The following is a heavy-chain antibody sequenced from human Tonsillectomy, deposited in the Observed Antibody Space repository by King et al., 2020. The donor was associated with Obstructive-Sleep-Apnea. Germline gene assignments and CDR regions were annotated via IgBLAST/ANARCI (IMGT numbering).Heavy chain of an antibody. CDR3: ARDQVITFGGVIAHFDY. V-gene: IGHV3-30*04. J-gene: IGHJ4*02. CDR2: ISIDGSNK. Sequence: VQLVESGGGVVRPGKSLRLACAASGFTFSSYAMHWVRQAPGKGLEGVAVISIDGSNKYYADSVKGRLTISRDNSKNTLYLQMNSLRAEDTAVYYCARDQVITFGGVIAHFDYWGQGTLVTVSS. CDR1: GFTFSSYA. D-gene: IGHD3-16*02.